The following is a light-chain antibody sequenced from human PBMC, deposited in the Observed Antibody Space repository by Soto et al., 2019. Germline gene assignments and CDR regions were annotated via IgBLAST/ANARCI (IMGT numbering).Light chain of an antibody. CDR2: EVS. V-gene: IGLV2-14*01. CDR1: SSDIGNYNY. CDR3: SSYTSSSTLNYV. Sequence: QSGLTQPPCVSGSTGQSITISCTGTSSDIGNYNYVSWYQQHPGKAPKLMIYEVSNRPSGVSNRFSGSKSGNTASLTISGLQAEDEADYYCSSYTSSSTLNYVSGYGTKATVL. J-gene: IGLJ1*01.